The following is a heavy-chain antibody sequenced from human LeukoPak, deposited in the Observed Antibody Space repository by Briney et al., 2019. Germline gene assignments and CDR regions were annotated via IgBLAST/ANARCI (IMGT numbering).Heavy chain of an antibody. J-gene: IGHJ3*02. CDR2: IYTSGST. V-gene: IGHV4-4*07. CDR1: GGSISSYY. Sequence: PSETLSLTCTVSGGSISSYYWSWIRQSAGKGLQWSGRIYTSGSTNYNPSLKSRVTMSVDTSKNQFSLKLSSVTAADTAVYYCAGDSLPHDYGDAFDIWGQGTMVTVSS. CDR3: AGDSLPHDYGDAFDI. D-gene: IGHD4-17*01.